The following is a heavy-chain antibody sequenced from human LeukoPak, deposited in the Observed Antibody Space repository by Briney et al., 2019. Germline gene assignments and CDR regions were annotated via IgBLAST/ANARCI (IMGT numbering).Heavy chain of an antibody. CDR1: GDSFSSHY. V-gene: IGHV4-59*11. J-gene: IGHJ3*02. CDR3: ARDLVTVTKGFDI. CDR2: ISHIGRT. D-gene: IGHD4-17*01. Sequence: ASETLSFTCAVSGDSFSSHYWTWIRQSPGTGLEWIGYISHIGRTNYNPSLKSRVTISIDTSKNQFSLKLRSVTAADTAVYYCARDLVTVTKGFDIWGQGTMVSVSS.